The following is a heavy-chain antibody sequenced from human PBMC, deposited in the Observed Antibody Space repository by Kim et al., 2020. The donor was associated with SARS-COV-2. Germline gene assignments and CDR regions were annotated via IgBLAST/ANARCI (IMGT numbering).Heavy chain of an antibody. D-gene: IGHD3-10*01. J-gene: IGHJ4*02. CDR2: IIPIFGTA. CDR1: GGTFSSYA. CDR3: ARLYGSGSYYSY. V-gene: IGHV1-69*13. Sequence: SVKVSCKASGGTFSSYAISWVRQAPGQGLEWMGGIIPIFGTANYAQKFQGRVTITADESTSTAYMELSSLRSEDTAVYYCARLYGSGSYYSYWGQGTLVTVSS.